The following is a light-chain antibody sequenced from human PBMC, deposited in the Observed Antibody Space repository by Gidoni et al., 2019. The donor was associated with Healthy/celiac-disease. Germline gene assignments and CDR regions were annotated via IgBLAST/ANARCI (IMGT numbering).Light chain of an antibody. CDR1: QSISSY. V-gene: IGKV1-39*01. J-gene: IGKJ1*01. CDR3: QHSYSTTWT. Sequence: DIQMNQSPSALSASVGDRVPITCRASQSISSYLNWYQQQPGKAPKLLFYAASSLQSGVPSRFSGSGSATDFPLTISSLQPEYFATYYCQHSYSTTWTFGQGTKVEIK. CDR2: AAS.